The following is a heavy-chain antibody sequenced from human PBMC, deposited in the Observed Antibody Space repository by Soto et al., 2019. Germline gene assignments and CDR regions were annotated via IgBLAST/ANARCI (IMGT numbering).Heavy chain of an antibody. CDR2: ISYDGSVK. D-gene: IGHD2-21*02. CDR3: ARYIVVVTATYAFDI. V-gene: IGHV3-30-3*01. Sequence: QVQLVESGGGVVQPGRSLRLSCAASGFTFSSYAMHWVRQAPGKGLEWVAVISYDGSVKYYADSVKGRFTISRDNSKNTLYLQMNSLRAEDTAVYYCARYIVVVTATYAFDIWGQGTMVTVSS. CDR1: GFTFSSYA. J-gene: IGHJ3*02.